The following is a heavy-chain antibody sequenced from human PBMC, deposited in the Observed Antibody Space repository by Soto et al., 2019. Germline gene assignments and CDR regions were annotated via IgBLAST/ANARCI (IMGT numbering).Heavy chain of an antibody. D-gene: IGHD3-22*01. CDR3: TTLGHYYDSSPLDV. J-gene: IGHJ6*04. Sequence: GGSLRLSCAASGLTFSSYWMHWVRQAPGKGLVWVSRISTDGSVTTYADSVKGRFTISRDNSKNTLYLQMNSLKTEDTAVYYCTTLGHYYDSSPLDVWGKGTTVTVSS. V-gene: IGHV3-74*01. CDR1: GLTFSSYW. CDR2: ISTDGSVT.